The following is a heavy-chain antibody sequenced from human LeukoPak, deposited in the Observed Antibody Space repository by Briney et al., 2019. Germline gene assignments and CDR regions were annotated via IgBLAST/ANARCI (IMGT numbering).Heavy chain of an antibody. Sequence: ASVKVSCKASGYTFTSYDINWVRQATGQGLEWMGWMNPNSGNTGYAQKFQGRVTITRNTSISTAYMELSSLRSEDTAVYYCARALKKSHYDFWSGYSTVCYFDYWGQGTLVTVSS. V-gene: IGHV1-8*03. J-gene: IGHJ4*02. D-gene: IGHD3-3*01. CDR3: ARALKKSHYDFWSGYSTVCYFDY. CDR1: GYTFTSYD. CDR2: MNPNSGNT.